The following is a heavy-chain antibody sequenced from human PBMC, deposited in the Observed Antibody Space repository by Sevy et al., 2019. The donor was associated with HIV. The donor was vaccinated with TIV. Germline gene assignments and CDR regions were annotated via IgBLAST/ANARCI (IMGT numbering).Heavy chain of an antibody. Sequence: VGSLRLSCAASGFTFSSYAMSWVRQAPGKGLEWVSAISGSGGSTYYADSVKGRFTISRDNSKNTLYLQMNSLRAEDTAVYYCAKDKSSGWYYFDYWGQGTLVTVSS. CDR2: ISGSGGST. CDR1: GFTFSSYA. J-gene: IGHJ4*02. V-gene: IGHV3-23*01. D-gene: IGHD6-19*01. CDR3: AKDKSSGWYYFDY.